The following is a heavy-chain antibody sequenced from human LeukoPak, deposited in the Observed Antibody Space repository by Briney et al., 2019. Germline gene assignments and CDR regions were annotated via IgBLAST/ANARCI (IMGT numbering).Heavy chain of an antibody. CDR1: GGTFSSYA. V-gene: IGHV1-69*13. Sequence: ASVKVSCKASGGTFSSYAISWVRQAPGQGLEWMGGIIPIFGTANYAQKFQGRVTITADESTSTAYMELSSLRSEDTAVYYCAREDSSGYYYGRYFDYWGQGTLVTVSS. CDR3: AREDSSGYYYGRYFDY. CDR2: IIPIFGTA. J-gene: IGHJ4*02. D-gene: IGHD3-22*01.